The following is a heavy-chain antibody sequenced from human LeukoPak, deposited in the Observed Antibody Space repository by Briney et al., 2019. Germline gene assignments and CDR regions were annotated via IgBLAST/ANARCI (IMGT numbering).Heavy chain of an antibody. V-gene: IGHV3-48*03. J-gene: IGHJ4*02. Sequence: GGSLRLSCASSGFTFTSYEMNWVRQAPGKGLEWVSYISSSGSTIYYADSVKGRFTISRDNAKNSLYLQMNSLRAEDTAVYYCARGHPYYYGSGIGSGDYWGQGTLVTVSS. CDR1: GFTFTSYE. D-gene: IGHD3-10*01. CDR3: ARGHPYYYGSGIGSGDY. CDR2: ISSSGSTI.